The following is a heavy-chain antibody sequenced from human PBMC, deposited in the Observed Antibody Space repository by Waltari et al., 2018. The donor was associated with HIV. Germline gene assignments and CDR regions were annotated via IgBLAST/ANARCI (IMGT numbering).Heavy chain of an antibody. CDR1: GFTFSSYT. CDR3: PSFRYYYSSSASLSFIS. V-gene: IGHV3-48*04. D-gene: IGHD6-19*01. CDR2: FSTRSPTI. J-gene: IGHJ5*02. Sequence: EVQLVESGGGLVKPGGSLRLSCAASGFTFSSYTMNWVRQAPGKGLESFSSFSTRSPTISFADFVQGRFTISTDNAVYSLYLRLHSLRFVDTAVYCSPSFRYYYSSSASLSFISSGQGTLVTVSS.